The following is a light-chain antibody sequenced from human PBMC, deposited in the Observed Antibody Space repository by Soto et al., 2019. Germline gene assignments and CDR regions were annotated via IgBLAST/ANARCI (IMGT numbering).Light chain of an antibody. CDR1: QGVSSSY. V-gene: IGKV3-20*01. J-gene: IGKJ1*01. CDR2: GAS. CDR3: QHHGSSSWT. Sequence: EIVLTQSPGTLSLSPGERATLSCRASQGVSSSYLSWYQQTPGQPPRLLIYGASNRATGIPDRFSGSGSGTDFTLTISRLEPEDFAVFYCQHHGSSSWTFGQGTKVEIK.